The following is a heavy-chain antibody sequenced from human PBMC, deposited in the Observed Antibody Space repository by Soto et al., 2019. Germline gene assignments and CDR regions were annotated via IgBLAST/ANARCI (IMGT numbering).Heavy chain of an antibody. D-gene: IGHD3-10*01. CDR2: IYWDDDE. V-gene: IGHV2-5*02. CDR3: VRNWRYYGGDSYYGMDA. CDR1: GFSLNTGEVG. Sequence: ITLKESGPTLVKPTQTLTLTCTFSGFSLNTGEVGVGWVRQPRGKAMEWLALIYWDDDERYRPSLRSRLNLTKDTFNNQVVFTMTNMDPEDTATYYCVRNWRYYGGDSYYGMDAWGQGTTVTVSS. J-gene: IGHJ6*01.